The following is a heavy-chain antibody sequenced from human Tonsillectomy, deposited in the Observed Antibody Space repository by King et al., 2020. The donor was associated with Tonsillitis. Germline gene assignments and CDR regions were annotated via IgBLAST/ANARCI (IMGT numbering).Heavy chain of an antibody. J-gene: IGHJ3*02. Sequence: VQLVESGGGVVQPGRSLRLSCAASGFTFCSYGMHWVRQAPGKGLEWVAVISYDGSNKYYADSVKGRFTISRDNSKNTLYLQMNSLRAEDTAVYYCAVVGADAFDIWGQGTMVTVSS. CDR3: AVVGADAFDI. CDR2: ISYDGSNK. D-gene: IGHD1-26*01. V-gene: IGHV3-30*03. CDR1: GFTFCSYG.